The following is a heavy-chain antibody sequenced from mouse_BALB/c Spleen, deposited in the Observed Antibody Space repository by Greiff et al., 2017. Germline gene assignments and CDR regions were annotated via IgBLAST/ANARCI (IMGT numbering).Heavy chain of an antibody. CDR1: GFNIKDTY. V-gene: IGHV14-3*02. Sequence: EVKLLESGAELVKPGASVKLSCTASGFNIKDTYMHWVKQRPEQGLEWSGRIYPANGNTKYDPKFQGKAPITADTSSNTAYLQLSSLTSEDTAVYYCARSGLLRPPYCAVDYWGQGTSVTVSA. CDR2: IYPANGNT. CDR3: ARSGLLRPPYCAVDY. D-gene: IGHD1-2*01. J-gene: IGHJ4*01.